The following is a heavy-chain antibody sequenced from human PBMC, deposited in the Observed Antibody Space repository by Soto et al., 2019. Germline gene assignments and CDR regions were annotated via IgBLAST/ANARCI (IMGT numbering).Heavy chain of an antibody. J-gene: IGHJ4*02. CDR2: VIPIFGTA. CDR1: GGTFSSYA. CDR3: VSLVYCGGDCLTRDFDY. V-gene: IGHV1-69*01. Sequence: QVQLVQSGAEVKKPGSSVKVSCKASGGTFSSYAISWVRQAPGQGLEWMGGVIPIFGTANYAQKFQGRVTITSDEATSTPYMELISLRSEDTAVYYCVSLVYCGGDCLTRDFDYWGQGTLVTVSS. D-gene: IGHD2-21*02.